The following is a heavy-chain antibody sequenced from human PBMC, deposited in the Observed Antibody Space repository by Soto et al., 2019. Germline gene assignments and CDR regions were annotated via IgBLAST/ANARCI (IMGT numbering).Heavy chain of an antibody. V-gene: IGHV3-21*01. J-gene: IGHJ4*02. Sequence: GESLKISCAASGFTFSSYSMNWVRQAPGKGLEWVSSISSSSSYIYYADSVKGRFTISRDNAKNSLYLQMNSLRAEDTAVYYCARDFDYYDSSGYYYYFDYWGQGTLVTVSS. CDR3: ARDFDYYDSSGYYYYFDY. CDR1: GFTFSSYS. D-gene: IGHD3-22*01. CDR2: ISSSSSYI.